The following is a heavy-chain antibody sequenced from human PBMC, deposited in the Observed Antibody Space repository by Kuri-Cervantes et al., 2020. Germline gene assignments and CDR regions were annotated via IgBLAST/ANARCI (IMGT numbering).Heavy chain of an antibody. Sequence: GESLKISCAASGFTFSSYAMHWVRQAPGKGLEWVAVISYDGSNKYYADSVKGRFTISRDNSKNTLYLQMNSLRAEDTAVYYCAREGYSYGEFDYWGQGTLVTVSS. V-gene: IGHV3-30-3*01. J-gene: IGHJ4*02. D-gene: IGHD5-18*01. CDR1: GFTFSSYA. CDR2: ISYDGSNK. CDR3: AREGYSYGEFDY.